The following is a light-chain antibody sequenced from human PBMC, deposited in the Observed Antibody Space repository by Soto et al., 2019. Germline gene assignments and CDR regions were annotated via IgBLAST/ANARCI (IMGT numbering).Light chain of an antibody. Sequence: EIVFKQSLGTVSLSAGERATLSCRARQSVSSSYLAWYQQKPGQAPRLLIYGASSRATGIPDRFSGSGSGTDFTLTISRLEPEDFAVYYCQQYGSSGTFGQGTKVDIK. CDR2: GAS. J-gene: IGKJ1*01. CDR3: QQYGSSGT. CDR1: QSVSSSY. V-gene: IGKV3-20*01.